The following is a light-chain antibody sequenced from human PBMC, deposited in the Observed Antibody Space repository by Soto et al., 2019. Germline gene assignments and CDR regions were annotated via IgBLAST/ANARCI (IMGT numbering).Light chain of an antibody. Sequence: QSVLTQPASVSGSPGHSSTISCTGTSSDVGGYNYVSWYQQHPGKAPKLMIYDVSNRPSGVSNRFSGSKSGNTASPTISGLQAEDEADYYCSSYTSSSTYVFGTGTKVTVL. J-gene: IGLJ1*01. CDR1: SSDVGGYNY. CDR3: SSYTSSSTYV. CDR2: DVS. V-gene: IGLV2-14*01.